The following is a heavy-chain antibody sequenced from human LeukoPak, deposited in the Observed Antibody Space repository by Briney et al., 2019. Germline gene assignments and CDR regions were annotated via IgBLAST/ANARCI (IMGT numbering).Heavy chain of an antibody. Sequence: SETQSLTCAVYGGSFSGYYWSWIRQPPGKGLEWIGEINHSGSTNYNPSLKSRVTISVDTSKNQFSLKLSSVTAADTAVYYCARHLSSSWYVPFDYWGQGTLVTVSS. CDR2: INHSGST. CDR1: GGSFSGYY. D-gene: IGHD6-13*01. CDR3: ARHLSSSWYVPFDY. V-gene: IGHV4-34*01. J-gene: IGHJ4*02.